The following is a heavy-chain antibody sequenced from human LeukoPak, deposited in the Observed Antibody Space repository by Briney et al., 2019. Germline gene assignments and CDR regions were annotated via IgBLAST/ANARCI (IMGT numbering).Heavy chain of an antibody. J-gene: IGHJ4*02. CDR2: INHSGST. D-gene: IGHD6-13*01. Sequence: PSETLSLTCAVYGGSFSGYYWSWIRQPPGKGLEWIGEINHSGSTNYNPSLKSRVTISVDTSKNQFSLKLSSVTAADTAIYYCARVDGSSWLSYFDYWGQGTLVTVSS. CDR1: GGSFSGYY. V-gene: IGHV4-34*01. CDR3: ARVDGSSWLSYFDY.